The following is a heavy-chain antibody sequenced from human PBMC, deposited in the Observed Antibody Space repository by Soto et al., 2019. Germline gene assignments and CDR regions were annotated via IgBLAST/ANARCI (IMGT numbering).Heavy chain of an antibody. CDR2: ISAYNGNT. D-gene: IGHD6-6*01. CDR3: ARAQYSSSPAASGIDP. CDR1: GYTFTSYG. Sequence: ASVKVSCKASGYTFTSYGISWVRQAPGQGLEWMGWISAYNGNTNYAQKLQGRVTMTTDTSTSTAYMELRSLRSDDTAVYYCARAQYSSSPAASGIDPRGQGTLVTVSS. V-gene: IGHV1-18*04. J-gene: IGHJ5*02.